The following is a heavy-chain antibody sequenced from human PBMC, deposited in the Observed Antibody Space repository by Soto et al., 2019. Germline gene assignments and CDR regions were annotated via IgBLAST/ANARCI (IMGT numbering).Heavy chain of an antibody. CDR3: ARVSVVGDAFDI. D-gene: IGHD2-15*01. J-gene: IGHJ3*02. CDR2: INPSGGST. CDR1: GYTFTSYY. V-gene: IGHV1-46*01. Sequence: QVQLVQSGAEVKKPGASVKVSCKASGYTFTSYYMHWVRQTPGQGLEWMGIINPSGGSTSYAQKFQGRVTMTRDTSTSTVYMELSSLRSEDTAVYYCARVSVVGDAFDIWGQGTMVTVSS.